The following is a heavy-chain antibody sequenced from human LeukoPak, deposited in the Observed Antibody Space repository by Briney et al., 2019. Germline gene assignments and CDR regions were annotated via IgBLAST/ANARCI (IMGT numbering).Heavy chain of an antibody. Sequence: SETLSLTCTVSGVSISSSYWSWVRQPPGKGLEWVGDIYYTGTTNHNPSLKSRVTTSVDTSKNQFSLKLSSVTAADTAVYYCARLKGYSSGWYPSYYFDYWGQGTLVTVSS. J-gene: IGHJ4*02. CDR3: ARLKGYSSGWYPSYYFDY. CDR1: GVSISSSY. D-gene: IGHD6-19*01. V-gene: IGHV4-59*08. CDR2: IYYTGTT.